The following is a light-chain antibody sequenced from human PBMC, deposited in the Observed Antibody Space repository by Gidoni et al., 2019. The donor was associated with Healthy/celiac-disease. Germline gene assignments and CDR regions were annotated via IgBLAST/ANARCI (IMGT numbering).Light chain of an antibody. CDR1: QDISNY. Sequence: DIQMTQSPSSLSASVGDRVTITCQASQDISNYLNWYQQKPGKAPKLLNYDASNLETGVPSRFSGSGSGTDFTFTSSRLQPEDIATYYCQQYDNLPPYTFGQGTKLEIK. CDR2: DAS. J-gene: IGKJ2*01. V-gene: IGKV1-33*01. CDR3: QQYDNLPPYT.